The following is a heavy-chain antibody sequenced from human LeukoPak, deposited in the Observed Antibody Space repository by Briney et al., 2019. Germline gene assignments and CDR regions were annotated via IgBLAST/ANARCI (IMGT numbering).Heavy chain of an antibody. J-gene: IGHJ3*02. CDR3: ARVGYYDSSGYCDTFDI. CDR2: IYTSGST. Sequence: SETLSLTCTVSGGSISSYYWSWIRQPPGKGLEWIGYIYTSGSTNYNPSLKSRVTISVDTSKNQFSLKLSSVTAADTAVYYCARVGYYDSSGYCDTFDIRGQGTMVTVSS. CDR1: GGSISSYY. V-gene: IGHV4-4*09. D-gene: IGHD3-22*01.